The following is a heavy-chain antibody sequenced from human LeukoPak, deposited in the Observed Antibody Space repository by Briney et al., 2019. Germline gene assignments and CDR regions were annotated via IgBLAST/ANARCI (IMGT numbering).Heavy chain of an antibody. Sequence: PSETLSLTCTVSGGSISSSSYYWGWIRQPPGKGLEWIGYIYHSGSTYYNPSLKSRVTISVDRSKNQFSLKLSSVTAADTAVYYCAREVVVAATRGGMDVWGQGTTVTVSS. CDR1: GGSISSSSYY. V-gene: IGHV4-39*07. D-gene: IGHD2-15*01. CDR3: AREVVVAATRGGMDV. J-gene: IGHJ6*02. CDR2: IYHSGST.